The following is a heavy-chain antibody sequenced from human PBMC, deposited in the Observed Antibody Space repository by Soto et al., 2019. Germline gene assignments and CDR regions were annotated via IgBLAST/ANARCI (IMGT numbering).Heavy chain of an antibody. D-gene: IGHD3-22*01. CDR3: ARGGVMAYYYDSSSFDY. CDR2: ISAYNGNT. CDR1: GYTFTSYG. Sequence: ASVKVSRKASGYTFTSYGISWVRQAPGQGLEWMGWISAYNGNTNYAQKLQGRVTMTTDTSTSTAYMELRSLRSDDTAVYYCARGGVMAYYYDSSSFDYWGQGTLVTVSS. J-gene: IGHJ4*02. V-gene: IGHV1-18*01.